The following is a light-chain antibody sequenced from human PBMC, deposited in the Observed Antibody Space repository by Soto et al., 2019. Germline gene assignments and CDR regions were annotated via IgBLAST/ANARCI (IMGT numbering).Light chain of an antibody. V-gene: IGKV3-20*01. CDR1: QSVSSSY. CDR2: GAS. Sequence: EIVLTQSPGTLSLSPVERATLSFRASQSVSSSYLAWYQQKPGQAPRLLIYGASSRATGIPDRFSGSGSGTDFTLTISRLQPEDFAVYYCQKYGSSLFGQGTRLEIK. J-gene: IGKJ5*01. CDR3: QKYGSSL.